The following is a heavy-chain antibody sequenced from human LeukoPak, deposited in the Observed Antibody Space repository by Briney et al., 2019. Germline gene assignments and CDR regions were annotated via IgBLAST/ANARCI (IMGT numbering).Heavy chain of an antibody. CDR2: INPSGGST. J-gene: IGHJ4*02. CDR1: GYTFTGYY. Sequence: ASVKVSCKASGYTFTGYYMHWVRQAPGQGLEWMGIINPSGGSTSYAQKFQGRVTMTRDTSTSTVYMELSSLRSEDTAVYYCARAHTGGYDFWSGYYEKGHYFDYWGQGTLVTVSS. V-gene: IGHV1-46*01. CDR3: ARAHTGGYDFWSGYYEKGHYFDY. D-gene: IGHD3-3*01.